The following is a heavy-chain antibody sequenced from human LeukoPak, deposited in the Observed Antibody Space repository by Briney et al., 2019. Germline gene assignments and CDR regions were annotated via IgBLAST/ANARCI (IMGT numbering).Heavy chain of an antibody. D-gene: IGHD3-10*01. Sequence: PGGSLRLSCAASGFTFSSYAMSWVRQAPGKGLEWVSAISGSGGSTYYTDSVKGRFTISRDNSKNTLYLQMNSLRAEDTAVYYCAKMRDYYGSGSSSSWGQGTLVTASS. CDR1: GFTFSSYA. CDR2: ISGSGGST. V-gene: IGHV3-23*01. J-gene: IGHJ4*02. CDR3: AKMRDYYGSGSSSS.